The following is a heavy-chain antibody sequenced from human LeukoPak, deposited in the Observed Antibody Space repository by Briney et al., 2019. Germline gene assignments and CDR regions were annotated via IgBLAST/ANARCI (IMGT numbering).Heavy chain of an antibody. J-gene: IGHJ6*03. CDR1: GFTFSSYG. CDR3: AKGRHYYGSGIVYMDV. V-gene: IGHV3-30*18. CDR2: ISYDGSNK. D-gene: IGHD3-10*01. Sequence: AGGSLRLSCAASGFTFSSYGMHWVRQAPGKGLEWEAVISYDGSNKYYADSVKGRFTISRDNSKNTLYLQMNSLRAEDTAVYYCAKGRHYYGSGIVYMDVWGKGTTVTVSS.